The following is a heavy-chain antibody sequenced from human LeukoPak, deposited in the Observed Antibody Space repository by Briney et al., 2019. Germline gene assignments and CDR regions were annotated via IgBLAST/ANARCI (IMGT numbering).Heavy chain of an antibody. J-gene: IGHJ4*02. CDR2: IYHSGST. D-gene: IGHD3-9*01. Sequence: KPSETLSLTCTVSGGSISSYYWSWIRQPPGKGLEWIGEIYHSGSTNYNPSLKSQVTISVDKSKNQFSLKLSSVTAADTAVYYCARVRYFDWTSDYWGQGTLVTVSS. V-gene: IGHV4-59*12. CDR3: ARVRYFDWTSDY. CDR1: GGSISSYY.